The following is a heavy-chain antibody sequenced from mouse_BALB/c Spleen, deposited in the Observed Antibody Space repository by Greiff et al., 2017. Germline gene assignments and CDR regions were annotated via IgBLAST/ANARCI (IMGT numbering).Heavy chain of an antibody. V-gene: IGHV5-17*02. CDR1: GFTFSSFG. J-gene: IGHJ4*01. D-gene: IGHD2-3*01. Sequence: DVQLVESGGGLVQPGGSRKLSCAASGFTFSSFGMHWVRQAPEKGLEWVAYISSGSSTIYYADTVKGRFTISRDNPKNTLFLQMTSLRSEDTAMYYCARSADGYLYYYAMDYWGQGTSVTVSS. CDR2: ISSGSSTI. CDR3: ARSADGYLYYYAMDY.